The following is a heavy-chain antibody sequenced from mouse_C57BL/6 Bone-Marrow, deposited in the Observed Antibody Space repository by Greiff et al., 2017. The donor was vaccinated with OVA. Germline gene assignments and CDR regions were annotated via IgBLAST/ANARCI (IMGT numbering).Heavy chain of an antibody. D-gene: IGHD4-1*02. CDR3: ARRNWSWFAY. J-gene: IGHJ3*01. Sequence: EVNVVASGGDLVKPGGSLKLSCAASGFTFSSYGMSWVRQTPDKRLEWVATISSGGSYTYYPDSVKGRFTISRDNAKNTLYLQMSSLKSEDTAMYYCARRNWSWFAYGGQGTLVTVSA. CDR1: GFTFSSYG. CDR2: ISSGGSYT. V-gene: IGHV5-6*02.